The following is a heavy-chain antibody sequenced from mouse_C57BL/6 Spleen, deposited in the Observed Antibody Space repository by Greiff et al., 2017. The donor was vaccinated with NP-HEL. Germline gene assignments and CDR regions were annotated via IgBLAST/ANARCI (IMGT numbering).Heavy chain of an antibody. J-gene: IGHJ1*03. D-gene: IGHD1-1*01. CDR2: IHPNSGST. CDR3: ARNYGSSYWYFDV. Sequence: QVQLQQSGAELVKPGASVKLSCKASGYTFTSYWMHWVKQRPGQGLEWIGMIHPNSGSTNYNEKFKSKATLTVDKSSSTAYMQLSSLTSEDSAVYYCARNYGSSYWYFDVWGTGTTVTVSS. CDR1: GYTFTSYW. V-gene: IGHV1-64*01.